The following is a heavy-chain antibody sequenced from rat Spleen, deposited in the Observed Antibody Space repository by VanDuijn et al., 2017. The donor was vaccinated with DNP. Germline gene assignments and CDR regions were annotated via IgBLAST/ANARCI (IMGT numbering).Heavy chain of an antibody. CDR2: ITNTGGST. CDR3: TSSAEPLFAY. J-gene: IGHJ3*01. V-gene: IGHV5-31*01. D-gene: IGHD3-1*01. CDR1: GFTFNNYW. Sequence: EVQLVESGGGPAQPGRSLMLSCVASGFTFNNYWMTWIRQAPGKGLEWVASITNTGGSTYYPDSVKGRFTISRDNAKSTLYLQMNSLRSEDTATYYCTSSAEPLFAYWGQGTLVTVSS.